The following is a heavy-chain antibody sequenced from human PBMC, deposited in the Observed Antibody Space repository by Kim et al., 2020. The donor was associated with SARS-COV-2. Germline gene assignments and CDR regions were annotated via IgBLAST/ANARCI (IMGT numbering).Heavy chain of an antibody. Sequence: RYRPSFQGQVTISADKSISTAYLQWSSLKASDTAMYYCAKCNSGWPYFDYWGQGTLVTVSS. D-gene: IGHD6-19*01. CDR3: AKCNSGWPYFDY. V-gene: IGHV5-51*01. J-gene: IGHJ4*02.